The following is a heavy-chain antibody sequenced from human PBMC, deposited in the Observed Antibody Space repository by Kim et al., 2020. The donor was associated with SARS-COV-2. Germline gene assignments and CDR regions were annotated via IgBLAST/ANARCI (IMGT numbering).Heavy chain of an antibody. J-gene: IGHJ5*02. CDR1: GFTFSSYW. Sequence: GGSLRLSCAASGFTFSSYWMSWVRQAPGKGLEWVANIKQDGSEKYYVDSVKGRFTISRDNAKNSLYLQMNSLRAEDTAVYYCARDFGSQFTIFSLGAAGGFWFDPWGQGTLVTVSS. V-gene: IGHV3-7*03. D-gene: IGHD3-9*01. CDR3: ARDFGSQFTIFSLGAAGGFWFDP. CDR2: IKQDGSEK.